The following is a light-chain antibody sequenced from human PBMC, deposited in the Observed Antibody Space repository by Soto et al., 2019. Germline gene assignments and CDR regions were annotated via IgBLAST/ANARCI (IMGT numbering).Light chain of an antibody. CDR1: QSVSSSY. CDR2: GAS. V-gene: IGKV3-20*01. Sequence: EILLTQSPGTPSFSPGERATLSCRSSQSVSSSYSAWYQQKPGQAHKLLIYGASSRATGIPDRFSGSGSGTDFTLTISTLESEDFAVYYCQQYGSSRTLGQGTRLEIK. J-gene: IGKJ5*01. CDR3: QQYGSSRT.